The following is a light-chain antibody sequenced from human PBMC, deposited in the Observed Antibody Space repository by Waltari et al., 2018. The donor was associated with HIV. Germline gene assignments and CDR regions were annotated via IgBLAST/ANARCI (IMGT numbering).Light chain of an antibody. V-gene: IGLV2-11*01. Sequence: QSALTQPRPLSGSPGPSVTISCTGTSSYLGGYNYVPWYQQHPGKAPKLMIYDVSKRPSGVPDRFSGSKSGNTASLTISGLQAEDEADYYCCSYAGSYTWVFGGGTKLTVL. J-gene: IGLJ3*02. CDR3: CSYAGSYTWV. CDR1: SSYLGGYNY. CDR2: DVS.